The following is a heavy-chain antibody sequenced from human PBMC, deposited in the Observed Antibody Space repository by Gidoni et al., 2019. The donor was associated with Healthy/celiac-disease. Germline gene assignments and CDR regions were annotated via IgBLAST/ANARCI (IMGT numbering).Heavy chain of an antibody. CDR2: ISGSRCST. CDR1: GFTFSSYA. D-gene: IGHD3-22*01. J-gene: IGHJ4*02. V-gene: IGHV3-23*01. CDR3: AKNKDYYDRSSFDY. Sequence: EVQLLESGGGLVQPGGSLRLSCAASGFTFSSYAMSWVRQAPGQGLEWVSAISGSRCSTYYADSVKGRFTISRDNSKNTLYLQMNSLRAEDTAVYYCAKNKDYYDRSSFDYWGQGTLVTVSS.